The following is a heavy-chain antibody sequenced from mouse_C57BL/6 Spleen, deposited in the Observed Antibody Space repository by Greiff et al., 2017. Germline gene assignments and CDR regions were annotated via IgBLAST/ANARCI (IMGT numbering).Heavy chain of an antibody. V-gene: IGHV5-17*01. Sequence: EVKLVESGGGLVKPGGSLKLSCAASGFTFSDYGMHWVRQAPEKGLEWVAYISSGSSTIYYADTVKGRFTISRDNAKNTLFLQMTSLRSEDTAMYYCARGSYSNYDYWGQGTTLTVSS. CDR3: ARGSYSNYDY. CDR1: GFTFSDYG. D-gene: IGHD2-5*01. J-gene: IGHJ2*01. CDR2: ISSGSSTI.